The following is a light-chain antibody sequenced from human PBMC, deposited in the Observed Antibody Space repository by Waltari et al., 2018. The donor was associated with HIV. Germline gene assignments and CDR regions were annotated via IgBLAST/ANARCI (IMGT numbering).Light chain of an antibody. Sequence: QSALTQPASVSGSPGQSITISCTGSSSDVGSYNLVSWYQHHPGKAPKLMIYEVYHRPSGVSNRFSGSKSGDTAFLTISGLPAEDEAAYYCCSYAGSRTHWVFGGGTKLTVL. J-gene: IGLJ3*02. CDR3: CSYAGSRTHWV. V-gene: IGLV2-23*02. CDR1: SSDVGSYNL. CDR2: EVY.